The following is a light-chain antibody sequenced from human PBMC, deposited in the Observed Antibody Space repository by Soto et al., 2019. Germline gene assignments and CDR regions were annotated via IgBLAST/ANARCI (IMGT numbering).Light chain of an antibody. J-gene: IGKJ1*01. CDR2: GAS. CDR3: QQYGSSPT. V-gene: IGKV3-20*01. Sequence: ENLLTQSPGTLSLSQGEGATLSCRASRGVSANYLAWYQQKPGQAPTLLIYGASIRAAGIPDRFSGSGSGTDFTLTISRLEPEDFAVYYCQQYGSSPTFGQGTKVDIK. CDR1: RGVSANY.